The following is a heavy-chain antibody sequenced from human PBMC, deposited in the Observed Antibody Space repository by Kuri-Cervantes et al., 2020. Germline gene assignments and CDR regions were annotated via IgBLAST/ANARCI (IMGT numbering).Heavy chain of an antibody. D-gene: IGHD3-10*01. J-gene: IGHJ6*02. CDR1: GFTFSSYW. V-gene: IGHV3-74*01. Sequence: GESLKISCAASGFTFSSYWMHWVRQAPGKGLVWVSRINSDGSSTSYADSVKGRFTISSDNAKNTLYLQMNSLRAEDTAVYYCVRGNEGLLWFGEPYYGMDVWGQGTTVTVSS. CDR2: INSDGSST. CDR3: VRGNEGLLWFGEPYYGMDV.